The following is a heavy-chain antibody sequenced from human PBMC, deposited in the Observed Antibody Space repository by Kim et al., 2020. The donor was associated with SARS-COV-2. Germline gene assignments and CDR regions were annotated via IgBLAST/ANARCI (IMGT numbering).Heavy chain of an antibody. CDR3: ARAPLTIFGVVIQNFDY. V-gene: IGHV4-31*03. CDR2: IYYSGST. J-gene: IGHJ4*02. CDR1: GGSISSGGYY. D-gene: IGHD3-3*01. Sequence: SETLSLTCTVSGGSISSGGYYCSWIRHHPGKGLEWIGYIYYSGSTYYNPSLKSRVTILVDTSKNQFSLKLSSVSAADTAVYYCARAPLTIFGVVIQNFDYWGQGTLVTVSS.